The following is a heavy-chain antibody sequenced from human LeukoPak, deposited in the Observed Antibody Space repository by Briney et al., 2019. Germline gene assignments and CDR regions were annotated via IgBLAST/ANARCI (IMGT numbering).Heavy chain of an antibody. CDR3: ASRGGNSGYYGGSLDY. CDR2: VSSGSSTI. V-gene: IGHV3-11*04. D-gene: IGHD3-22*01. CDR1: GFTFSDYY. J-gene: IGHJ4*02. Sequence: GGSLRLSCAASGFTFSDYYMSWIRQAPGKALEWVSYVSSGSSTIYYADSVKGRFTVSRDNGKRSLYLHMNSLRAEDAAMYYCASRGGNSGYYGGSLDYWGQGTLVTVSS.